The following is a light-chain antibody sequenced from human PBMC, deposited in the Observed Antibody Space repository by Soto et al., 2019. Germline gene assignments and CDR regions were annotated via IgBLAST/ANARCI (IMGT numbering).Light chain of an antibody. V-gene: IGKV1-27*01. CDR1: QDISNY. CDR2: AAS. CDR3: QKYNSAHGP. J-gene: IGKJ1*01. Sequence: DIQMTQSPSSLSACVGERVTITCRASQDISNYLAWYQQKPGRVPKLLLYAASTLQSGVSSGFSGSGSGTDFHLTISSLQPEDFATYYCQKYNSAHGPFRQGTKLEIK.